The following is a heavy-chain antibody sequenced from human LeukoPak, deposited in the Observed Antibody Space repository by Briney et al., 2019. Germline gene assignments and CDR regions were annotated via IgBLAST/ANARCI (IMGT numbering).Heavy chain of an antibody. D-gene: IGHD3-9*01. CDR2: IFHSGST. J-gene: IGHJ4*02. CDR3: AGRGIVTGYFDF. Sequence: SEPLSLTCTVSGDSITNGNFYWGWIRQSPGKGLEWIGSIFHSGSTNYDPSLKSRVTISVDTSKNQFYLRVRSVTAAETALYYCAGRGIVTGYFDFWGRGTLVTVSS. V-gene: IGHV4-39*01. CDR1: GDSITNGNFY.